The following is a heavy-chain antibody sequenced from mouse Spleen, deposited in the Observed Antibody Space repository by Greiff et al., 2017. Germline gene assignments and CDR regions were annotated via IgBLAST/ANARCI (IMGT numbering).Heavy chain of an antibody. CDR1: GYTFTSYW. Sequence: QVQLQQSGTELVKPGASVKLSCKASGYTFTSYWMHWVKQRPGQGLEWIGNINPSNGGTNYNGKFKGKATLTADKSSSTAYMQLSSLTSEDSAVYFCARWTGNAMDYWGQGTSVTVSS. CDR3: ARWTGNAMDY. D-gene: IGHD4-1*01. CDR2: INPSNGGT. V-gene: IGHV1-53*01. J-gene: IGHJ4*01.